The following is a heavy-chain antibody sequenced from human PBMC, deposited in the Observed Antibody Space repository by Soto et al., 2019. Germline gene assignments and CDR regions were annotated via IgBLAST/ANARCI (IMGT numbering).Heavy chain of an antibody. CDR1: GGSITSIASY. J-gene: IGHJ4*02. CDR2: IYYSGST. CDR3: ARHSRSVNYGSGSYSSDY. Sequence: SETLSLTCTVSGGSITSIASYWGWIRQPPGKGLEWIGTIYYSGSTYYNPSLQSRVTISVDTSKNQFSLKLTSVTAADTAVYYCARHSRSVNYGSGSYSSDYWGQGTLVTSPQ. V-gene: IGHV4-39*01. D-gene: IGHD3-10*01.